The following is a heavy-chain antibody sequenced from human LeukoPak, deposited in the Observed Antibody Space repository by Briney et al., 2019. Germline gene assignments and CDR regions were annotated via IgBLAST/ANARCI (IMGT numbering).Heavy chain of an antibody. Sequence: SVKVSCKASGGTFSSYAISWVRQAPGQGLEWMGGIIPIFGTANYAQKFQGRVTITADESTSTAYMELSSLQPSDTAIYFCARHGPEIVVLPASIPLDYWGKGTLVTVSS. V-gene: IGHV1-69*13. CDR3: ARHGPEIVVLPASIPLDY. CDR1: GGTFSSYA. CDR2: IIPIFGTA. D-gene: IGHD2-2*01. J-gene: IGHJ4*02.